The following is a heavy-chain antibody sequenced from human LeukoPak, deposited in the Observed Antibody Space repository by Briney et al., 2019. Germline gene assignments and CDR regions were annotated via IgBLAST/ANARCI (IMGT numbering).Heavy chain of an antibody. CDR1: GGPISSSSYY. J-gene: IGHJ4*02. CDR3: AIQAVAADY. Sequence: PSETLSLTCTVSGGPISSSSYYWGWIRQPPGKGLEWIGSIYYSGSTYYNPSLKSRVTISVDTSKNQFSLKLSSVTAADTAVYYCAIQAVAADYWGQGTLVTVSS. D-gene: IGHD6-19*01. CDR2: IYYSGST. V-gene: IGHV4-39*01.